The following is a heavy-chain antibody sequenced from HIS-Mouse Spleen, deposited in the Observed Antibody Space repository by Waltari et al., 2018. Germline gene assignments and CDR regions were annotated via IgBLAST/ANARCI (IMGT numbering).Heavy chain of an antibody. V-gene: IGHV1-69*04. CDR1: GGTFSSYA. D-gene: IGHD4-17*01. CDR3: ARWVGYGGNTGFDY. Sequence: QVQLVQSGAEVKKPGSSVKVSCKASGGTFSSYAISLVRQAPGQGLEWMGRIIPILGKANYEQKFQGRVTITADKSTSTAYMELSSLRSEDTAVYYCARWVGYGGNTGFDYWGQGTLVTVSS. CDR2: IIPILGKA. J-gene: IGHJ4*02.